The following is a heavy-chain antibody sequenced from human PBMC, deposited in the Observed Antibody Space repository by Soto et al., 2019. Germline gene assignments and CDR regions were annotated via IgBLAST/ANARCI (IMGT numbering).Heavy chain of an antibody. CDR2: IRSQGDGGTA. CDR3: ITAARR. D-gene: IGHD6-6*01. J-gene: IGHJ4*02. CDR1: GFTFSDAW. Sequence: QLVESGGGFVKPGMSLRLTCAASGFTFSDAWMTWVRQAPGKGLERVGLIRSQGDGGTADYAPPVRGRFTISRDDAPNMVYLHMDNLQAEDTAVYYCITAARRWGRGTLVTVSS. V-gene: IGHV3-15*01.